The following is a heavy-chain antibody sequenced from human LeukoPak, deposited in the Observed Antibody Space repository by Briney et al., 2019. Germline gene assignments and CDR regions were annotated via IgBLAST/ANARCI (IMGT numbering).Heavy chain of an antibody. D-gene: IGHD5-12*01. J-gene: IGHJ6*02. Sequence: GRSLRLSCAASGFTVSSYGMPWVRQPPGKGLEWVAVISYDGSNKYYADSVKGRFTISRDNSKNTLYLQMNSLRAEDTAVYYCAKNAFRIVATILYYYYGMDVWGQGTTVTVSS. CDR2: ISYDGSNK. CDR1: GFTVSSYG. V-gene: IGHV3-30*18. CDR3: AKNAFRIVATILYYYYGMDV.